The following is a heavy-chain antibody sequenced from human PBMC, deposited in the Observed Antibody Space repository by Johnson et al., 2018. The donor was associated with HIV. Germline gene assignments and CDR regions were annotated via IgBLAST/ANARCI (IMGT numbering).Heavy chain of an antibody. CDR2: LFSGGTT. CDR1: GFTFSDYY. J-gene: IGHJ3*02. Sequence: EQLVVSGGGVVRPGRSLRLSRAAAGFTFSDYYMSWTRQAPGKRLEWVTVLFSGGTTYYADPVRGGLTISRDNSKNTLFLQLGSLRAEDMAVYYCARDLYDSSVGAFDIWGQGTMVTVSS. CDR3: ARDLYDSSVGAFDI. D-gene: IGHD3-22*01. V-gene: IGHV3-66*01.